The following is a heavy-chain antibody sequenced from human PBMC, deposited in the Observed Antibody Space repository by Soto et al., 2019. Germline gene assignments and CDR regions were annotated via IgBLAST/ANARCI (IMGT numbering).Heavy chain of an antibody. D-gene: IGHD3-10*01. CDR2: IYPVDSET. Sequence: PGESLKISCKGSVNIFGNSWIAWVRQMPGKGLERMGIIYPVDSETRYSPSFQGQVTFSADKSINTAYLEWNSLKASDTAIYYCARPYTVRGVIGGMDVWGQGTTVTVSS. V-gene: IGHV5-51*01. J-gene: IGHJ6*02. CDR1: VNIFGNSW. CDR3: ARPYTVRGVIGGMDV.